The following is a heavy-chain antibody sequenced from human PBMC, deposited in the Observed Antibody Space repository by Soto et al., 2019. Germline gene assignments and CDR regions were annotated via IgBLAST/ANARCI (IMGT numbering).Heavy chain of an antibody. Sequence: QVQLQESGPGLVKPSQTLSLTCTVSGGSISDGAYYWSWIRQPPGKGLEWIGHSYNSGNTYNNPSLRSRLTISLDTSKSQFSLNLNSVTAADTAVYYCASGLSGDKVDQWGQGTLVTVSS. D-gene: IGHD2-21*01. V-gene: IGHV4-30-4*01. CDR3: ASGLSGDKVDQ. CDR2: SYNSGNT. CDR1: GGSISDGAYY. J-gene: IGHJ4*02.